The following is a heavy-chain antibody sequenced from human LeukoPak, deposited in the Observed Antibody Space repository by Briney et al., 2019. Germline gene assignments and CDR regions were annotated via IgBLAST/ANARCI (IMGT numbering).Heavy chain of an antibody. Sequence: GGSLRLSYAAAGFTVSSNYMSWVRQAPGKGLEWVSVIYSGGSTYYADSVKGRFTISRDNSKNTLYLQMNSLRAEDTAVYYCARYSSGWSYFDYWGQGTLVTVSS. J-gene: IGHJ4*02. CDR1: GFTVSSNY. D-gene: IGHD6-19*01. CDR3: ARYSSGWSYFDY. V-gene: IGHV3-53*01. CDR2: IYSGGST.